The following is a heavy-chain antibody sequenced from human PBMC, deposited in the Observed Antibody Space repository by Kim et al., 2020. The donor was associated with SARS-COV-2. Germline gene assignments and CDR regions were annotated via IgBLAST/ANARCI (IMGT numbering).Heavy chain of an antibody. Sequence: GKGRFTISRDNSKNTLYLQRNSLSAEDRAVYYCARDRGNIGDYWGQGTLVTVSS. V-gene: IGHV3-30*01. D-gene: IGHD2-15*01. J-gene: IGHJ4*02. CDR3: ARDRGNIGDY.